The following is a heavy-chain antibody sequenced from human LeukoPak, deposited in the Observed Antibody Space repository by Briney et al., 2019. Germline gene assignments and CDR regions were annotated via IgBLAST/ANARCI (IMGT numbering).Heavy chain of an antibody. D-gene: IGHD6-13*01. CDR2: INPNSGGT. Sequence: GASVKVSCKASGYTFTGYYMHWVRQAPGQGLEWMGWINPNSGGTNYAQKFQGRVTMTRDTSISTAHMELSRLRSDDTAVYYCARGRIAAAGKLDYWGQGTLVTVSS. V-gene: IGHV1-2*02. CDR3: ARGRIAAAGKLDY. CDR1: GYTFTGYY. J-gene: IGHJ4*02.